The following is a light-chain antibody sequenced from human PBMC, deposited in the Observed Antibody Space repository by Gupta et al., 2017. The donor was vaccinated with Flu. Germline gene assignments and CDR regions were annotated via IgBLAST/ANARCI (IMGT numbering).Light chain of an antibody. Sequence: EVVLTQSPATLSLSPGERATLSCRASQSVKGDLAWYQQKPGQAPRLLVYDASNRAAGIPVKFSGSGSGTEFTLTISNLEPEDFAVYYCQQRDYWPLTFGGGTKVDIK. CDR2: DAS. CDR1: QSVKGD. J-gene: IGKJ4*01. V-gene: IGKV3-11*01. CDR3: QQRDYWPLT.